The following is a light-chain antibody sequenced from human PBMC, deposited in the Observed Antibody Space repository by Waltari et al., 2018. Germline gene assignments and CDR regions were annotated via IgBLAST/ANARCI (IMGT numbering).Light chain of an antibody. J-gene: IGKJ2*01. V-gene: IGKV1-5*03. Sequence: DIQMTQSPSTLSASVGDRVTITCRASQSISNWLAWYQQKPGKAPKVLIYKSFSLQSGVQSRFSGSGSETEFTLTVSSLQPDDFATYYCQQYNISPYTFGQGTTLEI. CDR3: QQYNISPYT. CDR2: KSF. CDR1: QSISNW.